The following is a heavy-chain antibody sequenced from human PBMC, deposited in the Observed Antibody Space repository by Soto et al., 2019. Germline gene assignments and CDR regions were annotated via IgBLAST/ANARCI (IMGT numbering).Heavy chain of an antibody. D-gene: IGHD2-2*01. CDR1: GGSFSGYY. J-gene: IGHJ4*02. Sequence: PSETLSLTCAVYGGSFSGYYWSWIRQPPGKGLEWIGEINHSGSTNYNPSLRSRVTISVDTSKNQFSLKLSSVTAADTAVYYCARRGLRYCSSTSCNRNYYFDYWGQGTLVTVS. CDR3: ARRGLRYCSSTSCNRNYYFDY. V-gene: IGHV4-34*01. CDR2: INHSGST.